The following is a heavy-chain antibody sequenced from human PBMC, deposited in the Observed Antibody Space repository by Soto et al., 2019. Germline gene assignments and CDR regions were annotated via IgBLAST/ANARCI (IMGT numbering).Heavy chain of an antibody. J-gene: IGHJ5*02. V-gene: IGHV2-26*04. CDR2: IFSNDEK. Sequence: QVTVKESGPVLVKPTETLTLTCTVSGFSLSNAGLGVSWIRQPPGKALEWLAHIFSNDEKSYSTSLKSRLTISKDTSQRQVVLSMTNMDPVDTATYYCASTYSSSWYWFDHWGQGTLVTVSS. CDR1: GFSLSNAGLG. CDR3: ASTYSSSWYWFDH. D-gene: IGHD6-13*01.